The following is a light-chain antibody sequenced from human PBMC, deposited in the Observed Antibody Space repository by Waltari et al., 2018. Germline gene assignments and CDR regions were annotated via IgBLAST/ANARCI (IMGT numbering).Light chain of an antibody. CDR2: AAS. CDR1: QYVNIH. V-gene: IGKV3-15*01. Sequence: EVVMTQSTATLSVSPGESATLSCRASQYVNIHLDWYQQKPGQAPRLLIYAASTRATGVPARFSGSGSGTDFTLTISSLQSEDFAVYYCQQYNDWPRTFGLGTKDEIK. CDR3: QQYNDWPRT. J-gene: IGKJ1*01.